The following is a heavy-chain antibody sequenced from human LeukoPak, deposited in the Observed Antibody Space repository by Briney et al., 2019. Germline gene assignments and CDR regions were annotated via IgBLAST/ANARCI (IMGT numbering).Heavy chain of an antibody. CDR3: ARGAARRPFYYYYYMDV. J-gene: IGHJ6*03. Sequence: SQTLSLTCTVSGGSISSGSYYWSWIRQPAGKGLEWIGRIYTSGSTNYNPSLKSRVTISVDTSKNQFSLKLSSVTAADTAVYYCARGAARRPFYYYYYMDVWGKGTTVTVSS. CDR1: GGSISSGSYY. V-gene: IGHV4-61*02. D-gene: IGHD6-6*01. CDR2: IYTSGST.